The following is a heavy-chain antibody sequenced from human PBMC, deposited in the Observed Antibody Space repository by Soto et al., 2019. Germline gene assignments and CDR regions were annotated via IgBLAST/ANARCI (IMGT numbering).Heavy chain of an antibody. J-gene: IGHJ4*02. Sequence: PGGSLRLSCAASGLTFSSYAMHWVRQAPGKGLEWVAVISYDGSNKYYADSVKGRFTISRDNSKNTLYLQMNSLRAEDTAVYYCARGLNDYGDYEAIDYWGQGTLVTVSS. CDR2: ISYDGSNK. V-gene: IGHV3-30-3*01. D-gene: IGHD4-17*01. CDR3: ARGLNDYGDYEAIDY. CDR1: GLTFSSYA.